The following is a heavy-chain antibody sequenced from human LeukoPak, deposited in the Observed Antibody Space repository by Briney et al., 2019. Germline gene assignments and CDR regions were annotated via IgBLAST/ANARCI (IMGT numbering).Heavy chain of an antibody. CDR3: ARHASWFYY. Sequence: SETLSLTCTVSGGSISSYYWSWIRQPPGKGLEWIGYIHYSGSTNYNPSLKSRVTISVDTSKNQFSLKLSSVTAADTAVYYCARHASWFYYWGQGTLVTVSS. CDR1: GGSISSYY. D-gene: IGHD3-16*01. CDR2: IHYSGST. V-gene: IGHV4-59*08. J-gene: IGHJ4*02.